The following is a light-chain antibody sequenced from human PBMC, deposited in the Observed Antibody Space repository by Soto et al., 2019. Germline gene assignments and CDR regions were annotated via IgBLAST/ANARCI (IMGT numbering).Light chain of an antibody. CDR2: DAS. V-gene: IGKV1-5*01. J-gene: IGKJ2*01. CDR1: QTADKW. Sequence: DIQVTQSPSTLSASVGDRVIIACRASQTADKWVAWYQQKPGKAPNVLIYDASRLESGVPSRFSGSGSGTLFTLTISNLQPYDFATYYCQQYNDYPYTFGQGTKVEI. CDR3: QQYNDYPYT.